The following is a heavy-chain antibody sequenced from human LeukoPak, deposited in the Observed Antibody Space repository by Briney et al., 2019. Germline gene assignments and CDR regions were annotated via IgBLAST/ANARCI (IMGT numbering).Heavy chain of an antibody. CDR1: GFTFSSYA. Sequence: TGGSLRLSCAASGFTFSSYAMTWVRQAPGKGLEWVSAISGSGGGTYYADSVKGRFTISRDNSKDTLSLQMNSLRAEDTAVYYCARKRAGGNHLDYWGQGTLVTVSS. V-gene: IGHV3-23*01. D-gene: IGHD4-23*01. J-gene: IGHJ4*02. CDR2: ISGSGGGT. CDR3: ARKRAGGNHLDY.